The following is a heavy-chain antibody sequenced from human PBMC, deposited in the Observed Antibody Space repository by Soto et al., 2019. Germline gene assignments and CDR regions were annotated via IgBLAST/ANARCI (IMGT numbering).Heavy chain of an antibody. J-gene: IGHJ5*02. CDR3: ARGPQGYNWFDP. Sequence: QVQLQQWGAGLLKPSETLSLTCAVYGGSFSGYYWSWIRQPPGKGLEWIGEINHSGSTNYNPSLKSRVTISVDTSKNQFSRKLSSVTAADTAVYYCARGPQGYNWFDPWGQGTLVTVSS. V-gene: IGHV4-34*01. CDR2: INHSGST. CDR1: GGSFSGYY.